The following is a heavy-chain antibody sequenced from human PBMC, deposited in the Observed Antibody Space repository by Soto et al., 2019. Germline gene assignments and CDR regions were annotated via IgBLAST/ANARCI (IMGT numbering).Heavy chain of an antibody. D-gene: IGHD2-15*01. CDR3: ARDRERDAWYEDY. CDR1: GFSFSNYA. V-gene: IGHV3-23*01. Sequence: EVQLLESGGGLVQPGGSLRLSCVASGFSFSNYAMSWVRQAPGKGLEWVSVISGRDDSTYYADSVKGRFTIARDNSKNKLYLQMNSLRAEDTAIYYCARDRERDAWYEDYWGQGTLVTVSS. J-gene: IGHJ4*02. CDR2: ISGRDDST.